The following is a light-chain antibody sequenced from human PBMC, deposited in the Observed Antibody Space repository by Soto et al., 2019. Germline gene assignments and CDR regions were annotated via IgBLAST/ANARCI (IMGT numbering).Light chain of an antibody. CDR3: QQYPKLPPFT. CDR2: GAS. CDR1: QTISSN. V-gene: IGKV3-15*01. Sequence: EIVMTQSPATLSVSPGERATLSCRASQTISSNLAWYQQKPGQPPRFLIFGASTRSTGIRAKFSGSGAGTEFTLTIISLQSEDFVRYYCQQYPKLPPFTLRLGPKLEIQ. J-gene: IGKJ2*01.